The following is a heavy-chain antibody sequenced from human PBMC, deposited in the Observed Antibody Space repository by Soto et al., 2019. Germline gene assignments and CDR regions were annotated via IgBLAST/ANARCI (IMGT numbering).Heavy chain of an antibody. CDR2: IYYSGST. CDR1: GGSISSYY. Sequence: PSETLSLTCTVSGGSISSYYWSWIRQPPGKGLEWIGYIYYSGSTNYNPSLKSRDTISVDTSKNQFSLKLNSMTAADTAVYYCARHNYGSGSTYFDYWGQGTLVTVSS. CDR3: ARHNYGSGSTYFDY. J-gene: IGHJ4*02. V-gene: IGHV4-59*08. D-gene: IGHD3-10*01.